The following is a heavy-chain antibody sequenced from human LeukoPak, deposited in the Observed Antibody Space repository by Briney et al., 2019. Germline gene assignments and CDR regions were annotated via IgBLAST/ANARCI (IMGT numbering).Heavy chain of an antibody. Sequence: ASVKVSCKVSGYTLTELSMHWVRQAPGQGLEWMGKINPSGGSTSYAQKFQGRVTMTRDTSTSTVYMELSSLRSEDTAVYYCARTDYGDYRRYFDLWGRGTLVTVSS. V-gene: IGHV1-46*01. CDR1: GYTLTELS. D-gene: IGHD4-17*01. J-gene: IGHJ2*01. CDR2: INPSGGST. CDR3: ARTDYGDYRRYFDL.